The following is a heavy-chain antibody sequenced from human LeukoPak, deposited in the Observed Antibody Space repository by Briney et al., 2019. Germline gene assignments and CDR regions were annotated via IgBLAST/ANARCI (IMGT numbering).Heavy chain of an antibody. Sequence: SETLSLTCTVSGYSISSGYYWGWIRQPPGKGLEWIANIYHSGSTYYNPSLKSRVTISVDTSKNQFSLKLSSVTAADTAVYYCARDSDPPAEYFQHWGQGTLVTVSS. CDR1: GYSISSGYY. J-gene: IGHJ1*01. V-gene: IGHV4-38-2*02. CDR2: IYHSGST. CDR3: ARDSDPPAEYFQH.